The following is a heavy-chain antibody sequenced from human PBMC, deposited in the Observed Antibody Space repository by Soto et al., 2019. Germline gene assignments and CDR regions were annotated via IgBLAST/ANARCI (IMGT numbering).Heavy chain of an antibody. V-gene: IGHV4-59*02. CDR1: GGSVSDYY. CDR3: ARDPAGGNGH. D-gene: IGHD1-1*01. CDR2: IHYRGVI. J-gene: IGHJ4*02. Sequence: SETLSLTCNGSGGSVSDYYWSWIRQAPGKGLEWIGYIHYRGVINYNPSLKSRVTMSVDPSKNQFSLNLRSVTTADTAVYFCARDPAGGNGHWGQGSLVTVSS.